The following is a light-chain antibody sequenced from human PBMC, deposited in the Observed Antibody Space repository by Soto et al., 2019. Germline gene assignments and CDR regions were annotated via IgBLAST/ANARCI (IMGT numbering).Light chain of an antibody. Sequence: DVVMTQSPLSLPVTLGQPASISCRSSQSLIHSDGNTYLHWFQQRPGQSPRRLIYKVSARDSGVKDRFSGNGSGAEFTLTISRAETEDVGVYYCMQRRHSPLTFGPGKKDDIK. CDR3: MQRRHSPLT. CDR2: KVS. J-gene: IGKJ3*01. V-gene: IGKV2-30*02. CDR1: QSLIHSDGNTY.